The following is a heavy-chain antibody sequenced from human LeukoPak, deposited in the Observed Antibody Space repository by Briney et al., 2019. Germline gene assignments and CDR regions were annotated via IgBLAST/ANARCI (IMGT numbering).Heavy chain of an antibody. J-gene: IGHJ5*02. Sequence: ASVKVSCKASGYTFTNYGISWVRQAPGQGLEWMGWISIYNGNTDYAQKLRGRVTMTTDTSTSTAYMELRSLRSDDTAVYYCARITYDFWSGYYMPDDPWGQGTLVTVSS. CDR3: ARITYDFWSGYYMPDDP. CDR2: ISIYNGNT. V-gene: IGHV1-18*01. CDR1: GYTFTNYG. D-gene: IGHD3-3*01.